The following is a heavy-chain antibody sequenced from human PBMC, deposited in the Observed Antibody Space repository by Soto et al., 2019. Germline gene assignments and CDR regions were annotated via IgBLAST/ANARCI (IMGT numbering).Heavy chain of an antibody. CDR3: SRESRYCSGGSCYFLPGIDY. J-gene: IGHJ4*02. D-gene: IGHD2-15*01. CDR2: IIPIFGTA. Sequence: SVKVSCKASGGTFSSYAISWVRQAPGQGLEWMGGIIPIFGTANYAQKFQGRVTITADESTSTAYMELSSLRSEDTAVYYFSRESRYCSGGSCYFLPGIDYWGQGTLVTVSS. CDR1: GGTFSSYA. V-gene: IGHV1-69*13.